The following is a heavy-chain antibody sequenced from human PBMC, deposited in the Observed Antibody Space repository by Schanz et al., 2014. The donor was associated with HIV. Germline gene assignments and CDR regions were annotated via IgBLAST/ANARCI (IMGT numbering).Heavy chain of an antibody. J-gene: IGHJ6*02. CDR3: AKMEMAIVRWYYGMDV. V-gene: IGHV3-30-3*02. CDR1: GFTFSSYA. Sequence: QVQLVESGGGVVQPGRSLRLSCAASGFTFSSYAMHWVRQAPGKGLEWVAVISYDGSNKNYADSVKGRFTISRDNSKNTLYLEMNSLRPEDTAVYYCAKMEMAIVRWYYGMDVWGQGTTVTVSS. D-gene: IGHD3-16*02. CDR2: ISYDGSNK.